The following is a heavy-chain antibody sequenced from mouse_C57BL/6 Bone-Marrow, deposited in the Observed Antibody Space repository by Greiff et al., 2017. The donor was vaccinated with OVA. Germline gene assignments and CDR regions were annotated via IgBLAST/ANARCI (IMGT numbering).Heavy chain of an antibody. V-gene: IGHV1-54*01. CDR1: GYAFTNYL. J-gene: IGHJ3*01. CDR3: ARDWFAY. Sequence: VQLQQSGAELVRPGTSVKVSCKASGYAFTNYLIEWVKQRPGQGLEWIGVINPGSGGTNYNEKFQGKATLTADKSSSTAYMQLSSLTSEDSAVYFCARDWFAYWGQGTLVTVSA. CDR2: INPGSGGT.